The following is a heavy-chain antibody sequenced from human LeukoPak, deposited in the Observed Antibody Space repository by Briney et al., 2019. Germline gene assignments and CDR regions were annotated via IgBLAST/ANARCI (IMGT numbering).Heavy chain of an antibody. CDR3: AKGGKWDVTPFDY. V-gene: IGHV3-23*01. D-gene: IGHD1-26*01. J-gene: IGHJ4*02. Sequence: GGSLRLSCAASGSTFTSYSMNWVRLAPGKGLEWVSTISGGGGSTYYADSVKGRFTISRDNSKNTLYLQVNSLRAEDTAVYYCAKGGKWDVTPFDYWGQGTLVTVSS. CDR1: GSTFTSYS. CDR2: ISGGGGST.